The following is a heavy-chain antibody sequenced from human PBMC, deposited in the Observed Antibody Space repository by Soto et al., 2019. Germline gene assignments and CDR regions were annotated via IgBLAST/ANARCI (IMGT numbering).Heavy chain of an antibody. D-gene: IGHD2-2*01. CDR3: AREGRYTAVVPPAHPQYYYYGMDL. J-gene: IGHJ6*02. Sequence: TLSLTCTVSGGSISSGGYYWSWILHHPGKGLEWIGYIDYSVSAYYNPSLKSRVTISVDTSKNQFSMKLSSVTAADTAVYYCAREGRYTAVVPPAHPQYYYYGMDLGGRRTKVTV. CDR2: IDYSVSA. CDR1: GGSISSGGYY. V-gene: IGHV4-31*03.